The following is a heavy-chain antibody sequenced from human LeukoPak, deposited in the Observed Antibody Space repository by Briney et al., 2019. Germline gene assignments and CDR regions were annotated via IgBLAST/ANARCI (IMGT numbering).Heavy chain of an antibody. J-gene: IGHJ4*02. CDR2: ISSSGSTI. Sequence: PGGSLRLSCAASGFTFSSYEMNWVRQAPGKGLEWVSYISSSGSTIYYADSVKGRFTISRDNAKNSLHLQMNSLRAEDTAVYYCARRTGTNPFDYWGQGTLVTVSS. D-gene: IGHD7-27*01. V-gene: IGHV3-48*03. CDR1: GFTFSSYE. CDR3: ARRTGTNPFDY.